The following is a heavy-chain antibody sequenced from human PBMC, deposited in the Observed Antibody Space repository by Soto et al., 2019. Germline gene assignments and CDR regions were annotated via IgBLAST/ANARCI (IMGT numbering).Heavy chain of an antibody. CDR1: GGVIRSGGYY. Sequence: SLTGTVCGGVIRSGGYYRSWIRQHPGKGLEWIGYIYYSGSTYYNPSLKSRVTISVDTSKYQFSLKLSSVTAADTAVYYCARDGCSSTSCYAGAFDIWGQGTMVTVSS. CDR3: ARDGCSSTSCYAGAFDI. D-gene: IGHD2-2*01. V-gene: IGHV4-31*03. CDR2: IYYSGST. J-gene: IGHJ3*02.